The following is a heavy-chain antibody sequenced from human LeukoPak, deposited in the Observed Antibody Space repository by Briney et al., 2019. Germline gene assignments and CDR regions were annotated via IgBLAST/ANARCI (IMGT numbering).Heavy chain of an antibody. J-gene: IGHJ4*02. Sequence: ASVKVSCKASGYTFTGYYMHWVRQAPGQGLEWVGWINPNSGGTNYAQKFQGRVTMTRDTSISTAYMELSRLRSDDTAVYYCARELNQAAAGNDYWGQGTLVTVSS. D-gene: IGHD6-13*01. V-gene: IGHV1-2*02. CDR3: ARELNQAAAGNDY. CDR2: INPNSGGT. CDR1: GYTFTGYY.